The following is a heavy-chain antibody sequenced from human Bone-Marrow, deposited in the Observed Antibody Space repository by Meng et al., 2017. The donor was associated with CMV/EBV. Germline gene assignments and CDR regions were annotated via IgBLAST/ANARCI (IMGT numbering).Heavy chain of an antibody. J-gene: IGHJ6*02. CDR2: IYYSGST. Sequence: SETLSLTCTVSGGSISSYYWSWIRQPPGKGLEWIGYIYYSGSTNYNPSLKSRVTISVDTSKNQFSLKLSSVTAADTAVYYCARDNVVWFGDPGGMDVWVQGTTVTVSS. CDR3: ARDNVVWFGDPGGMDV. CDR1: GGSISSYY. D-gene: IGHD3-10*01. V-gene: IGHV4-59*01.